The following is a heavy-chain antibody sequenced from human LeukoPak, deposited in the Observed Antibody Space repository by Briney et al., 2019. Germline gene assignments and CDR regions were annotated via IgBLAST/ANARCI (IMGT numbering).Heavy chain of an antibody. V-gene: IGHV1-3*03. CDR1: GYTFTNYA. D-gene: IGHD2-15*01. CDR3: ARGDCSGGSCYTS. J-gene: IGHJ5*02. CDR2: INAGNGNT. Sequence: ASVKVPCKASGYTFTNYAIHWVRQAPGQRLEWMGWINAGNGNTKYSQEFQGRVTITRDTSASTAYMELSSLRSEDMAVYYCARGDCSGGSCYTSWGQGTLVTVSS.